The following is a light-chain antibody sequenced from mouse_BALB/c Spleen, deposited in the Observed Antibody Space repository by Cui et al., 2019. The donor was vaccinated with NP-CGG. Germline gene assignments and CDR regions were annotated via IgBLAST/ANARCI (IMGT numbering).Light chain of an antibody. CDR2: GTN. CDR3: ALWYSNHWV. J-gene: IGLJ1*01. V-gene: IGLV1*01. Sequence: VVTQESALTTSPGETITLTCRSSTGAVTTSNYANWVQEKPDHLFTGLIGGTNNRVPGVPARFSGSLIGDKAALTIIGAQTEDEAIYFCALWYSNHWVFGGGTKLTVL. CDR1: TGAVTTSNY.